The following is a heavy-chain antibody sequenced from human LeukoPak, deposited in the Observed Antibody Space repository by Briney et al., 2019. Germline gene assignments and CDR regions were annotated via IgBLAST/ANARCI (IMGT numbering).Heavy chain of an antibody. D-gene: IGHD2/OR15-2a*01. J-gene: IGHJ4*02. V-gene: IGHV3-74*01. Sequence: SGGSLRLSCAASGFTFSSYSMHWVRQAPGKGLVWVSRIDSDGSGATYADSVKGRFTISRDNAKNTLYLQMNSLRAEDTAVYYCARDVNFSFDYWGQGTLVTVPS. CDR3: ARDVNFSFDY. CDR1: GFTFSSYS. CDR2: IDSDGSGA.